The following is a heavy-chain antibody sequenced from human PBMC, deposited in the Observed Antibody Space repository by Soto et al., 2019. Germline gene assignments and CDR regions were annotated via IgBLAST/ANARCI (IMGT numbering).Heavy chain of an antibody. D-gene: IGHD4-17*01. J-gene: IGHJ6*02. Sequence: GGSLRLSCAASGFTFSSYVMSWVRQAPGKGLEWVSAISGSGGSTYYADSVKGRFTISRDNSKNTLYLQMNSLRAEDTAVYYCAKARRFPTLYYYYYYGMDVWGQGTTVTVSS. CDR1: GFTFSSYV. CDR3: AKARRFPTLYYYYYYGMDV. V-gene: IGHV3-23*01. CDR2: ISGSGGST.